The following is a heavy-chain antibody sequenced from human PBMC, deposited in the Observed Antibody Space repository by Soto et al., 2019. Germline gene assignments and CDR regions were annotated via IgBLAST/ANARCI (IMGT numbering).Heavy chain of an antibody. D-gene: IGHD4-4*01. J-gene: IGHJ4*02. Sequence: QVQLQESGPGLVKPSQTLSLTCTVSGGSISSGGYYWSWIRQHPGKGLEWIGYIYYSGSTYYNPSLKSQVTITGATSKNQFSLKLSSVTAADTAVYYCAATTDDYTYYFDYWGQGTLVTVSS. CDR3: AATTDDYTYYFDY. CDR2: IYYSGST. V-gene: IGHV4-31*01. CDR1: GGSISSGGYY.